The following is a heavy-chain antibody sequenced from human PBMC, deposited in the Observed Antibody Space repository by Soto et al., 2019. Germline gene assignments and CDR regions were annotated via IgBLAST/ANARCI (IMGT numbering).Heavy chain of an antibody. CDR2: MNPSNGNT. CDR3: ARRKERSGPHYFDY. V-gene: IGHV1-8*02. D-gene: IGHD6-25*01. Sequence: GASVKVSCKASGYTFTTYDVSCVRQASGQGLEWMGWMNPSNGNTGYAQKFQGRVTMTRNTSISTVYMELSGLRPDDTAVYYCARRKERSGPHYFDYWGQGTRVTVSS. CDR1: GYTFTTYD. J-gene: IGHJ4*02.